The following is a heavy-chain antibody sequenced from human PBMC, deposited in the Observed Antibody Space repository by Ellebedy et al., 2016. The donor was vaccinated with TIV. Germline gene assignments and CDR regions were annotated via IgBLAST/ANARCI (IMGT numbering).Heavy chain of an antibody. D-gene: IGHD1-26*01. Sequence: GESLKISXAASGFNFNTYIMKWVRQAPGKGLEWVSSISSSSRYIFYADSVKGRFTISRDDAKNSLYLQMNGLRAEDTAIYYCASYDGSFRYWGRGTRVTVSS. CDR1: GFNFNTYI. CDR2: ISSSSRYI. CDR3: ASYDGSFRY. J-gene: IGHJ4*02. V-gene: IGHV3-21*01.